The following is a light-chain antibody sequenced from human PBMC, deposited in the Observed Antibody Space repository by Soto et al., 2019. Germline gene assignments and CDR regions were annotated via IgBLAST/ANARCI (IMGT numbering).Light chain of an antibody. CDR1: SSDVGGYNY. V-gene: IGLV2-14*01. J-gene: IGLJ1*01. Sequence: QSALTQPASVSGCPGQSIAISCTGTSSDVGGYNYVSWYQQHPGKAPKLMIYDVSNRPSGVSNRFSGSKSGNTASLTISGLQAEDEADYYCSSYTSSSLYVFGTGTKLTVL. CDR3: SSYTSSSLYV. CDR2: DVS.